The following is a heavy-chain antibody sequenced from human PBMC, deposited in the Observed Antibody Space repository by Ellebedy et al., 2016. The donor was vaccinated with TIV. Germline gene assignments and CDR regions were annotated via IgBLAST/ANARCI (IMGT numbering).Heavy chain of an antibody. CDR3: AKSGSSWYVYYFDY. CDR2: ISGSGGST. Sequence: GESLKISXAASGFTFSSYAMSWVRQAPGKGLEWVSAISGSGGSTYYADSVKGRFTISRDNAKNSLYLQMNSLRAEDTALYYCAKSGSSWYVYYFDYWGQGTLVTVSS. D-gene: IGHD6-13*01. J-gene: IGHJ4*02. CDR1: GFTFSSYA. V-gene: IGHV3-23*01.